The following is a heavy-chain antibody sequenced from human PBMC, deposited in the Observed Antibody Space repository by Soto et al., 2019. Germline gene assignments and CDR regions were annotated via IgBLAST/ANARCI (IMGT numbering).Heavy chain of an antibody. D-gene: IGHD2-8*01. Sequence: GGSLRPSCSASGFTFGTYAMSWVRQAPGKGLEWVSGMYGSGGGISYADAVKGRFTISRDNTNNLLYLLMRSLRVEDTAVYYCAKDRQPDGLWPFDHWGLGTLVTVSS. J-gene: IGHJ4*02. CDR2: MYGSGGGI. V-gene: IGHV3-23*05. CDR1: GFTFGTYA. CDR3: AKDRQPDGLWPFDH.